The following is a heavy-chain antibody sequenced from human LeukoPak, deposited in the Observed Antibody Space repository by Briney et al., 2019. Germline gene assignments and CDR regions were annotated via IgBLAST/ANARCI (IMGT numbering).Heavy chain of an antibody. CDR1: GGSISSDSYY. D-gene: IGHD6-19*01. Sequence: PSETLSLTCTVSGGSISSDSYYWSWIRQPPGKGLEWIGYIYYSGSTNYNPSLKSRVTISVDTSKNQFSLKLSSVTAADTAVYYCARTAGYSSGWYGAIDYWGQGTLVTVSS. V-gene: IGHV4-61*01. CDR2: IYYSGST. J-gene: IGHJ4*02. CDR3: ARTAGYSSGWYGAIDY.